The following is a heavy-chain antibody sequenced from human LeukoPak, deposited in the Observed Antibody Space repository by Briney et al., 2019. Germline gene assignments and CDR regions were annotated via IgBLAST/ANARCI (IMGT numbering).Heavy chain of an antibody. J-gene: IGHJ5*02. Sequence: ASVKVSCKVSGYTLTELSMHWVRQAPGKGLEWMRGFDPEDGETIYAQKFQGRVTMTEGTSTDTAYMELSSLRSEDTAVYYCATSGTPIFGVVSDWFDPWGQGTLVTVSS. D-gene: IGHD3-3*01. CDR1: GYTLTELS. CDR3: ATSGTPIFGVVSDWFDP. V-gene: IGHV1-24*01. CDR2: FDPEDGET.